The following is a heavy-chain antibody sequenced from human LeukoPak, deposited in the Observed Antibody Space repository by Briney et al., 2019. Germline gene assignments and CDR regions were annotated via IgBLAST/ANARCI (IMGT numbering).Heavy chain of an antibody. CDR3: ARLNKPGWFDP. J-gene: IGHJ5*02. CDR1: GGSINSGSYY. V-gene: IGHV4-39*01. Sequence: SQTLSLTCTVSGGSINSGSYYWNWIRQPAGKGLEWIANIFYTGSTYYNPSLKSRVTISVDTSKNQFSLRLSSVTATDTAVYYCARLNKPGWFDPWGQGTLVTVSS. D-gene: IGHD1-14*01. CDR2: IFYTGST.